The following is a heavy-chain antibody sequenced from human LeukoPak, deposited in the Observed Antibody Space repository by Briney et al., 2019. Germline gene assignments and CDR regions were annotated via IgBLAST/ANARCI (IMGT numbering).Heavy chain of an antibody. CDR3: AKQAYDSPRTDFEF. CDR2: VSTSGGST. CDR1: GLTFSRYA. D-gene: IGHD3-22*01. Sequence: GGSLRLSCAASGLTFSRYAMSWVRQAPGKGLEWVSGVSTSGGSTYYADSVKGRFTISRDNSKNTLHLQMNSLRDEDTAIYYCAKQAYDSPRTDFEFWGQGTRVSVPS. J-gene: IGHJ4*02. V-gene: IGHV3-23*01.